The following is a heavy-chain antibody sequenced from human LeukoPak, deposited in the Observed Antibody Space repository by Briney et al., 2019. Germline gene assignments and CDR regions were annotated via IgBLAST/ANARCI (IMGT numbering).Heavy chain of an antibody. CDR2: IYHSGST. CDR3: ARAWCSSTSCLNWFDP. V-gene: IGHV4-30-2*01. Sequence: PSETLSLTCTVSGASISRFSWSWIRQPPGKGLEWIGYIYHSGSTYYNPSLKSRVSISVDRPKNQFSLKLNSVTAADTAVYYCARAWCSSTSCLNWFDPWGQGTLVTVSS. CDR1: GASISRFS. J-gene: IGHJ5*02. D-gene: IGHD2-2*01.